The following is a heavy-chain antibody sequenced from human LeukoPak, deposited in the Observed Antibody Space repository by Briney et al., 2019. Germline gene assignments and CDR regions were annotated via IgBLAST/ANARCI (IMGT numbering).Heavy chain of an antibody. J-gene: IGHJ4*02. CDR1: GYTFTSYA. D-gene: IGHD5-24*01. CDR2: ITPSGGT. CDR3: ARDRYGDGFAHFDC. Sequence: GASVKVSCTASGYTFTSYAMHWVRQAPGQGLEWMGWITPSGGTNYPQKFQGRVAITRDTSITTAYMDLSRLTSDDTAVYYCARDRYGDGFAHFDCWGQGALVTVSA. V-gene: IGHV1-2*02.